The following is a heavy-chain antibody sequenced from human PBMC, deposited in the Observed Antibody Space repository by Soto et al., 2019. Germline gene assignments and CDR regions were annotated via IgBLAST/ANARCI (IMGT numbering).Heavy chain of an antibody. J-gene: IGHJ5*02. CDR3: ARAYYDFWSGPNRANRFDP. Sequence: SETLSLTCAVSGGSISSGGYSWSWIRQPPGKGLEWIGYIYHSGSTYYNPSLKSRVTISVDRSKNQFSLKLSSVTAADTAVYYCARAYYDFWSGPNRANRFDPWGQGTLVTVSS. D-gene: IGHD3-3*01. CDR1: GGSISSGGYS. CDR2: IYHSGST. V-gene: IGHV4-30-2*01.